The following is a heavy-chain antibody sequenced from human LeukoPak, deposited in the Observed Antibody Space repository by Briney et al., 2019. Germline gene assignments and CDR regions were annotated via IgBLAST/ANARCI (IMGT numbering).Heavy chain of an antibody. CDR2: IYHSGST. Sequence: SGTLSLTCAVSGGSISSSNWWSWVRQPPGKGLEWIGEIYHSGSTNYNPSLKSRVTISVDTSKNQFSLKLSSVTAADTAVYYCAREGGYDSDGMDVWGQGTTVTVSS. V-gene: IGHV4-4*02. CDR1: GGSISSSNW. CDR3: AREGGYDSDGMDV. J-gene: IGHJ6*02. D-gene: IGHD5-12*01.